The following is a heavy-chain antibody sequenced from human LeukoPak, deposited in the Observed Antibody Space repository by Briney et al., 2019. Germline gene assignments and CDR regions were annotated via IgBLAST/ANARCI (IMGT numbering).Heavy chain of an antibody. D-gene: IGHD4-17*01. J-gene: IGHJ6*03. Sequence: ASVKVSCKASGYTFTGYYFHWVRQAPGQGLEWMGWINPNTAGTNYAQKFLGRVTLTWDSSISTAYMELNRLTSVDTAVYYCATSDGDYTAGYYYYMGVWGKGTSVTVSS. V-gene: IGHV1-2*02. CDR3: ATSDGDYTAGYYYYMGV. CDR2: INPNTAGT. CDR1: GYTFTGYY.